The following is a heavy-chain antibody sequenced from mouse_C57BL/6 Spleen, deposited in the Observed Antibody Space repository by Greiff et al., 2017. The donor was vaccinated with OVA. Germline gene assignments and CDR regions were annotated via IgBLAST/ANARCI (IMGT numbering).Heavy chain of an antibody. CDR2: IYPGDGDT. J-gene: IGHJ1*03. CDR1: GYAFSSSW. V-gene: IGHV1-82*01. D-gene: IGHD2-9*01. CDR3: ARGPTMVTRDWYFDV. Sequence: QVQLQQSGPELVKPGASVKISCKASGYAFSSSWMNWVKQRPGKGLEWIGRIYPGDGDTNYNGKFKGKATLTADKSSSTAYMQLSSLTSEDSAVYFCARGPTMVTRDWYFDVWGTGTTVTVSS.